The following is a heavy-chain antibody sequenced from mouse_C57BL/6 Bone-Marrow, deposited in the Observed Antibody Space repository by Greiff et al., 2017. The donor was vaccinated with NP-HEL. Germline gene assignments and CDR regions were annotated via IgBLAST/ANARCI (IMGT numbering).Heavy chain of an antibody. Sequence: EVQRVESGGDLVKPGGSLKLSCAASEFPFSSFGLSWFRRPPDRRLEWVAPFSSGGSYTYYPDSVKGRFTISRDNAKNTLYLQMSSLKSEDTAMYYCARHPYYGNYGGQGTLVTVSA. CDR1: EFPFSSFG. CDR2: FSSGGSYT. J-gene: IGHJ3*01. V-gene: IGHV5-6*01. D-gene: IGHD2-10*01. CDR3: ARHPYYGNY.